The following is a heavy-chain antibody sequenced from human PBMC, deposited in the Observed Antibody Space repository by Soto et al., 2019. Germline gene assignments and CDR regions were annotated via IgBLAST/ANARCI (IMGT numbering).Heavy chain of an antibody. J-gene: IGHJ4*02. CDR1: GYTFTGYY. CDR3: ARDLGYSSGWGRFDY. D-gene: IGHD6-19*01. CDR2: IIPIFGTA. V-gene: IGHV1-69*13. Sequence: SVKVSCKASGYTFTGYYMHWVRQAPGQGLEWMGGIIPIFGTANYAQKFQGRVTITADESTSTAYMELSSLRSEDTAVYYCARDLGYSSGWGRFDYWGQGTLVTVSS.